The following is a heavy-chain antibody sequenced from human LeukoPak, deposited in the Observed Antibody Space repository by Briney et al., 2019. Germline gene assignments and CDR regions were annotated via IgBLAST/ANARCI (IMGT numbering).Heavy chain of an antibody. D-gene: IGHD3-16*01. CDR3: ARVTAGGVFDY. CDR1: GFTFSSYA. V-gene: IGHV3-64*01. Sequence: PGGSLRLSCAASGFTFSSYAIYWVRQAPGKGLEYVSSISSNGGGTYYANSVKGRFTISRDNSKNTLFLQMGSLRAEDMAVYYCARVTAGGVFDYWGQVTLVTVSS. CDR2: ISSNGGGT. J-gene: IGHJ4*02.